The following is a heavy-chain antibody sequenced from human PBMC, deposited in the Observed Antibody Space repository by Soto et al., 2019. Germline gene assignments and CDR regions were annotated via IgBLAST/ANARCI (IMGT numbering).Heavy chain of an antibody. J-gene: IGHJ6*02. V-gene: IGHV3-53*01. CDR1: GFTVSSNY. Sequence: ESGGGLIQPGGSLRLSCAASGFTVSSNYMSWVRQAPGKGLEWVSVIYSGGSTYYADSVKGRFTISRDNSKNTLYLQMNSLRAEDTAVYYCARDRQRAHGMDVWGQGTTVTVSS. CDR2: IYSGGST. D-gene: IGHD6-25*01. CDR3: ARDRQRAHGMDV.